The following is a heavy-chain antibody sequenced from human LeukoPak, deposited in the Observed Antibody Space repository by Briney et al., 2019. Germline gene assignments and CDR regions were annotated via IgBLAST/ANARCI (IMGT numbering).Heavy chain of an antibody. J-gene: IGHJ6*03. CDR1: CGAFRGFY. D-gene: IGHD2-2*01. Sequence: SGNPSPPRPVYCGAFRGFYWGWIRPPPGKGLEGVGENNHSGSTNYNPSLKSRVTISVDTSKNQFSLKLSSVTAADTAVYYCARVPRLYCSSTSCYYYYYYMDVWGKGTTVTVSS. V-gene: IGHV4-34*01. CDR3: ARVPRLYCSSTSCYYYYYYMDV. CDR2: NNHSGST.